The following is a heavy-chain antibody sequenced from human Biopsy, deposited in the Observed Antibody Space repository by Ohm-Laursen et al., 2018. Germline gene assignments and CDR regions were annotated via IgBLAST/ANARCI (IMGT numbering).Heavy chain of an antibody. CDR1: GDSIRNYY. CDR3: ARHAPSYSGSYWRYFDL. Sequence: SETLSLTCTVSGDSIRNYYWSWIRQAAGKGLEWIGRIYPGGGTIYNPSLKSRVTISVDTSMNHLSLRLTSVTAADTAVYYCARHAPSYSGSYWRYFDLWGRGTLVTISS. CDR2: IYPGGGT. D-gene: IGHD1-26*01. V-gene: IGHV4-4*07. J-gene: IGHJ2*01.